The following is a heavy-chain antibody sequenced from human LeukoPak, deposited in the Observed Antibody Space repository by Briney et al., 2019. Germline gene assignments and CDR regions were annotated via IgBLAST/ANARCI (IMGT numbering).Heavy chain of an antibody. CDR3: AKDLLYDFWSGYSADYYYYGLDV. D-gene: IGHD3-3*01. CDR1: GFTFSSYA. J-gene: IGHJ6*02. V-gene: IGHV3-23*01. Sequence: PGGSLRLSCAASGFTFSSYAMSWVRQAPGKGLEWVSAISGSGGSTYYADSVKGRFTTSRDISKNTLYLQMNSLRAEDTAVYYCAKDLLYDFWSGYSADYYYYGLDVWGQGTTVTVSS. CDR2: ISGSGGST.